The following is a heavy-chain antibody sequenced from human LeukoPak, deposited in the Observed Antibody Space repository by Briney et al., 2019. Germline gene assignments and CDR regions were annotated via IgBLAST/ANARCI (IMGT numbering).Heavy chain of an antibody. D-gene: IGHD6-19*01. V-gene: IGHV3-48*02. Sequence: GGSLRLSCAASGFTYSSYSMNGVGQAPGKGLEWVSFLRSRSSTIYYADSVKGRFTVSRDNAKNALYLQMNSLRNEDTAVYYCARVGVDSSGWYHFDYWGQGTLVTVSS. J-gene: IGHJ4*02. CDR3: ARVGVDSSGWYHFDY. CDR2: LRSRSSTI. CDR1: GFTYSSYS.